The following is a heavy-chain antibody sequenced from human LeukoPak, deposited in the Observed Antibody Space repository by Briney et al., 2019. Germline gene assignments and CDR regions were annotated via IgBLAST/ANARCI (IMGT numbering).Heavy chain of an antibody. CDR3: AKVTYGSGTYGAFDY. CDR2: INHSGST. CDR1: GGSFSGYY. Sequence: SETLSLTCAVYGGSFSGYYWSWIRQPPGKGLEWIGEINHSGSTNYNPSLKSRVTISVDTSKNQFSLKLSSVTAADTAVYYCAKVTYGSGTYGAFDYWGQGTLVTVSS. D-gene: IGHD3-10*01. V-gene: IGHV4-34*01. J-gene: IGHJ4*02.